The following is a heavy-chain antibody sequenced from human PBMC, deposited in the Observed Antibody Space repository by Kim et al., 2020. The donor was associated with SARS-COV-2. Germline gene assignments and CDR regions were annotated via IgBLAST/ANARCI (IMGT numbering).Heavy chain of an antibody. CDR3: AKVGSVSLYYYYMDV. CDR1: GFTFSSYA. J-gene: IGHJ6*03. CDR2: ISGSGGST. D-gene: IGHD3-16*01. V-gene: IGHV3-23*01. Sequence: GGSLRLSCAASGFTFSSYAMSWVRQAPGKGLEWVSAISGSGGSTYYADSVKGRFTISRDNSKNTLYLQMNSLRAEDTAVYYCAKVGSVSLYYYYMDVWGKGTTVTVSS.